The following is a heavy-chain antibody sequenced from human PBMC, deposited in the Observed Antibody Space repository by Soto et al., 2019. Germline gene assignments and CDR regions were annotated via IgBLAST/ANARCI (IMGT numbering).Heavy chain of an antibody. J-gene: IGHJ4*02. D-gene: IGHD6-19*01. CDR3: AKDPATIAVAGTFDY. CDR2: ISGSGGST. Sequence: EVQLLESGGGLVQPGGSLRLSCAASGFTVSTYGMSWVRQAPGKGLEWVSIISGSGGSTYYADTVKGRFTISRDNSKNTLYLQMNSLRAEDTAVYYCAKDPATIAVAGTFDYWGQGTLVIVSS. V-gene: IGHV3-23*01. CDR1: GFTVSTYG.